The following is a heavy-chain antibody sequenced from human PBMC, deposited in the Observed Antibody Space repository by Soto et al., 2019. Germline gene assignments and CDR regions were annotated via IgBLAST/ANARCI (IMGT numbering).Heavy chain of an antibody. J-gene: IGHJ6*03. V-gene: IGHV4-59*08. CDR1: GGSISSYY. CDR3: ARRVAVANYYYYMHV. D-gene: IGHD6-19*01. Sequence: SETLSLTCTVSGGSISSYYWSWIRQPPGKGLEWIGYIYYSGSTNYNPSLKSRVTISVDTSKNQFSLKLSSATAADTAVYYCARRVAVANYYYYMHVWGKGTTVTVSS. CDR2: IYYSGST.